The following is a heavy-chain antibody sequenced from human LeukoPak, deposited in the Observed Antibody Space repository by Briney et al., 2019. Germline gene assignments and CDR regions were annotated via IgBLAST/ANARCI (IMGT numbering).Heavy chain of an antibody. CDR2: ISGSGGRT. CDR3: AGDQWLALQH. V-gene: IGHV3-23*01. J-gene: IGHJ1*01. D-gene: IGHD6-19*01. CDR1: GFTFSSYA. Sequence: GGSLRLSCAASGFTFSSYAMSWVRQAPGKGLKWVSVISGSGGRTYYADSLKGRFTISRDNSKNTLYLQMSSLRAEDTAVYYCAGDQWLALQHWGQGTLVTVSS.